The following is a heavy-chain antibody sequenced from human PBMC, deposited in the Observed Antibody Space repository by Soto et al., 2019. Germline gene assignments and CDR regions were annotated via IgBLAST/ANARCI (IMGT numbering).Heavy chain of an antibody. CDR1: GFTFRAYW. D-gene: IGHD1-1*01. V-gene: IGHV3-7*05. J-gene: IGHJ4*02. Sequence: EVHLVESGGGLVQRGGSLRLSCAASGFTFRAYWMSWVRQAPGKGLEWVANIDQDGSGKYYVDSVRGRFTISRDTAHTSLYLQTNSLRDEDTAVYFCARRREGTGRTLDYWGQGTLVTVSS. CDR2: IDQDGSGK. CDR3: ARRREGTGRTLDY.